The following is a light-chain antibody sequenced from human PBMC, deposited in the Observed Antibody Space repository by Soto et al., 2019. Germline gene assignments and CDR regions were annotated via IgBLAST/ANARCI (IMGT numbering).Light chain of an antibody. CDR3: QQIYSTPQT. CDR1: QSISSY. Sequence: DIQMTQSPSSLSASVGDRVNITCRASQSISSYLNWYQQKPGKAPKLLIYAASSLQSGVPSMFSGSGSVTDFTLTISSLQHEDFATYYCQQIYSTPQTFGQGTKVEIK. J-gene: IGKJ1*01. V-gene: IGKV1-39*01. CDR2: AAS.